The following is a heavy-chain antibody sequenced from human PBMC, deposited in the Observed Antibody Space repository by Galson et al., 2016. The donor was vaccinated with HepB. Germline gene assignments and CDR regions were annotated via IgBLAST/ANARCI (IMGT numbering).Heavy chain of an antibody. CDR2: INAGNGNT. Sequence: VKVSCKASGYTFTNYAMHWVRQAPGQRLEWMGWINAGNGNTKYSQKFQGRVTITRDTSASTAYMELSSLRSEGTAVYYCVRDHYDSSGYPYNWFDPWGQGALVTVSS. CDR1: GYTFTNYA. J-gene: IGHJ5*02. D-gene: IGHD3-22*01. V-gene: IGHV1-3*01. CDR3: VRDHYDSSGYPYNWFDP.